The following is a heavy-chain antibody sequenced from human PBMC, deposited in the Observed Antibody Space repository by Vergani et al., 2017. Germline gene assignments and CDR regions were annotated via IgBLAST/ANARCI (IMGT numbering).Heavy chain of an antibody. CDR3: ARDTVTGSRYFDY. D-gene: IGHD6-19*01. CDR1: GFTFNKYA. CDR2: IAGTTDDT. Sequence: EVQLLESGGGLVQPGGSLRLSCAASGFTFNKYAMSWVRQAPGKGLEWVSSIAGTTDDTYYADSVKGRFTISRDKSKNTLFLQMNSLRPEDTAVYYCARDTVTGSRYFDYWGQGTLVTVSS. V-gene: IGHV3-23*01. J-gene: IGHJ4*02.